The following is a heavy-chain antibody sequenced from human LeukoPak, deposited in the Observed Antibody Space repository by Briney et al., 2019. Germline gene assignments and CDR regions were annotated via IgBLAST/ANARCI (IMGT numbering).Heavy chain of an antibody. Sequence: ASVKVSCKASGYTFTSHGFSWVRQAPGQGLEWMGWIGAYIGNTNYAQKLQGRVTMTTDTSTSTAYMELRSLRSDDTAVYYCARDSYCGGDCYGSIGYFDYWGQGTLVTVSS. CDR1: GYTFTSHG. V-gene: IGHV1-18*01. D-gene: IGHD2-21*02. CDR3: ARDSYCGGDCYGSIGYFDY. J-gene: IGHJ4*02. CDR2: IGAYIGNT.